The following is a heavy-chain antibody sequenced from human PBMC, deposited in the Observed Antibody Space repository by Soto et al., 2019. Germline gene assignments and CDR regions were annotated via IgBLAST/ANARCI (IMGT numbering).Heavy chain of an antibody. Sequence: QVQLQESGPGLVKPSETLSLTCTVSGGSISSYYWSWIRQPPGKGLEWIGYIYYSGSTNYNPSLRRRVTISVDTSKNHFSLTLSSVSAADTAVYYCARELFGRSVWFDPWGQGTLVTVSS. CDR2: IYYSGST. D-gene: IGHD3-10*01. CDR3: ARELFGRSVWFDP. CDR1: GGSISSYY. V-gene: IGHV4-59*01. J-gene: IGHJ5*02.